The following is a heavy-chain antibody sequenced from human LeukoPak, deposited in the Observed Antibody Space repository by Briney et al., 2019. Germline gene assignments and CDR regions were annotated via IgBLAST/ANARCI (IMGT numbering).Heavy chain of an antibody. D-gene: IGHD5-24*01. J-gene: IGHJ4*02. V-gene: IGHV3-7*01. Sequence: GGSLRLSCAASGLTFSSYWMSWVRQAPGKGLEWVANIKQDGSEKYYVDSVKGRFTISRDNAKNSLFLQMNSLRAEDTAVYYCARNWGDGYLSTPVFFDYWGQGTLVTVSS. CDR1: GLTFSSYW. CDR3: ARNWGDGYLSTPVFFDY. CDR2: IKQDGSEK.